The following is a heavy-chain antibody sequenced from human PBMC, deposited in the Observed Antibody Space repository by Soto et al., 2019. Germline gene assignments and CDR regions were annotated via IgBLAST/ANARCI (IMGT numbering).Heavy chain of an antibody. J-gene: IGHJ4*02. Sequence: ASVKVSCKASGYTFTSYAMHWVRQAPGQRLEWMGWINAGNGNTKYSQKFQGRVTITRDTSASTAYMELSSLRSEDTAVYYCAREGLDLYHYFDYWGQGTLVTVSS. CDR1: GYTFTSYA. CDR3: AREGLDLYHYFDY. V-gene: IGHV1-3*01. CDR2: INAGNGNT. D-gene: IGHD1-7*01.